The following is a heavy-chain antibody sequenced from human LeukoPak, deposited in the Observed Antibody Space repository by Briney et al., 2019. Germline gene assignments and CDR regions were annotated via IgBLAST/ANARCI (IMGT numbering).Heavy chain of an antibody. CDR2: IIPIFGTA. V-gene: IGHV1-69*13. D-gene: IGHD2-2*02. CDR1: GGTFSSNA. CDR3: ARGRSGYCSSTSCYIHYYYYMDV. J-gene: IGHJ6*03. Sequence: SVKVSCKASGGTFSSNAISWVRQAPGQGLEWMGGIIPIFGTANYAQKFQGRVTITADESTSTAYMELSSLRSEDTAVYYCARGRSGYCSSTSCYIHYYYYMDVWGKGTTVTVSS.